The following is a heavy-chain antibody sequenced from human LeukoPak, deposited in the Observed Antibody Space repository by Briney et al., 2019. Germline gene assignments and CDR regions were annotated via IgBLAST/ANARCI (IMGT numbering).Heavy chain of an antibody. CDR2: ISGSGGST. Sequence: GGSLRLSCAASGFTFSSYAMSWVRQAPGKGLEWVSAISGSGGSTYYADSVKGRFTISRDNSKNTLYLQTNSLRAEDTAVYYCAKDSGYRCGGDGYFYYWGQGTLVTVSS. D-gene: IGHD2-21*02. V-gene: IGHV3-23*01. CDR1: GFTFSSYA. CDR3: AKDSGYRCGGDGYFYY. J-gene: IGHJ4*02.